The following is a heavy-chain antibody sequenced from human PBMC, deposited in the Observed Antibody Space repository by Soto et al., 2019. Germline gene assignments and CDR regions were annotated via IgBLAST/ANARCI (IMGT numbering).Heavy chain of an antibody. CDR3: ARNMVRGVNFPQWFDP. D-gene: IGHD3-10*01. V-gene: IGHV5-51*01. J-gene: IGHJ5*02. CDR2: IYPGDSDT. CDR1: GYSFTSYW. Sequence: PGESLKISCKGSGYSFTSYWIGWVRQMPGKGLEWMGIIYPGDSDTRYSPSFQGQVTISADKSISTAYLQWSSLKASDTAMYYCARNMVRGVNFPQWFDPWGQGTLVTVSS.